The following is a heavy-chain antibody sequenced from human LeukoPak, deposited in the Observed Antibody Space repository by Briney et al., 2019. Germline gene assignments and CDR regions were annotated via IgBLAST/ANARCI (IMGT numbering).Heavy chain of an antibody. CDR2: IYSGGNT. D-gene: IGHD3-10*01. CDR3: ARDRPGDGYFDY. CDR1: GFTVSSND. Sequence: PGGSLRLSCAASGFTVSSNDMTWVRQTPGKGLEWVSIIYSGGNTYYADSVKGRFTISRDNSKNTVYLQMNSLRAEDTAVFYCARDRPGDGYFDYWGQGTLVTVSS. V-gene: IGHV3-66*01. J-gene: IGHJ4*02.